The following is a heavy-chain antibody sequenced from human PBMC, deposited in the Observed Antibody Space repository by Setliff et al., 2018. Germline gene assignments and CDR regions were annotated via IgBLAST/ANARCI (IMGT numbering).Heavy chain of an antibody. CDR1: GYPFNNFG. J-gene: IGHJ4*02. CDR3: ARSWRAGALNHFDY. CDR2: IGGHNDDP. D-gene: IGHD3-3*01. V-gene: IGHV1-18*01. Sequence: ASVKVSCKASGYPFNNFGISWLRQTPGQGLEWMGWIGGHNDDPLFAQKFQGRVTMTTDTSTTTAYMELKSLRSDDTAVYYCARSWRAGALNHFDYWGQGSRVT.